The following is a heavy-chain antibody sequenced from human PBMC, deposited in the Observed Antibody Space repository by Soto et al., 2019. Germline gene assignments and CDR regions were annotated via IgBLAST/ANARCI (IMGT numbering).Heavy chain of an antibody. V-gene: IGHV4-39*01. J-gene: IGHJ6*04. CDR2: IYYSGST. CDR3: AYEHKGSTIFDGGGMEV. CDR1: DGTIIDSGCC. D-gene: IGHD3-3*01. Sequence: TCSVFDGTIIDSGCCRIRIRQHTGKGLEWIGSIYYSGSTYYNPSLKSRVTISVDTSKNQFSLKLSSVTAADTAVYYCAYEHKGSTIFDGGGMEVWGRGTTVTGSS.